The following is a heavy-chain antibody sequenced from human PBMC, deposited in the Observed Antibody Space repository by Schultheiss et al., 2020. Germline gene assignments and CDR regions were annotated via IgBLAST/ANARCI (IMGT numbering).Heavy chain of an antibody. J-gene: IGHJ3*02. CDR2: IYYSGST. Sequence: SETLSLTCAVSGGSISSGGYSWSWIRQPPGKGLEWIGYIYYSGSTNYNPSLKSRVTMSVDTSKNQFSLKLSSVTAADTAVYYCARGGVVIDGDAFDIWGQGTMVTVSS. CDR3: ARGGVVIDGDAFDI. CDR1: GGSISSGGYS. V-gene: IGHV4-61*08. D-gene: IGHD2-21*01.